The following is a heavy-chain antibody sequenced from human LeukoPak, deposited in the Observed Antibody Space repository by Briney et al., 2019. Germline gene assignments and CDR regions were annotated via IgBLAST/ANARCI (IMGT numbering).Heavy chain of an antibody. CDR3: ARDNNWSSDY. V-gene: IGHV4-39*02. D-gene: IGHD1-20*01. CDR2: IYYSGST. Sequence: SETLSLTCTVSGVSISSYYWSWIRQPPGKGLEWIGSIYYSGSTYYNPSFKSRVTISVDTSKNQFSLKLSSVTAADTAVYYCARDNNWSSDYWGQGTLVTVSS. J-gene: IGHJ4*02. CDR1: GVSISSYY.